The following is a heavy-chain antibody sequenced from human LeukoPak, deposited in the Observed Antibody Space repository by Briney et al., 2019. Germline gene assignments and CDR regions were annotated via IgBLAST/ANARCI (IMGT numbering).Heavy chain of an antibody. J-gene: IGHJ6*03. D-gene: IGHD6-13*01. CDR3: ARDRVLKSSSSNMDV. V-gene: IGHV3-7*01. Sequence: GGSLTLSCAASGFTFSSYWMSWVRQAPGKGLEWVANIKQNGSEKYYVDSVKGRFTISRDNAKNSLYLQMNSLRAEDTAVYYCARDRVLKSSSSNMDVWGKGTTVTVSS. CDR2: IKQNGSEK. CDR1: GFTFSSYW.